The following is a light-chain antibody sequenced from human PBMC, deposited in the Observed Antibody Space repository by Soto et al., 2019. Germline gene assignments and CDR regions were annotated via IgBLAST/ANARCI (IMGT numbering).Light chain of an antibody. J-gene: IGKJ1*01. CDR1: QSVSGSY. CDR2: DTS. Sequence: EILLTQSPGTLSLSPGERATLSCRSSQSVSGSYLAWYQQKPGQAPRLLIYDTSSRATGIPDRFSGSGSGTDFTLTISRLEPEDFAVYYCQQYGGSSGWTFGQGTKVGIK. CDR3: QQYGGSSGWT. V-gene: IGKV3-20*01.